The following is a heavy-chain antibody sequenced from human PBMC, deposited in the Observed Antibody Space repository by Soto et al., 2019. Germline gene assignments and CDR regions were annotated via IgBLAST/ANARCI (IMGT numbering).Heavy chain of an antibody. CDR1: GGSISSGGYY. V-gene: IGHV4-31*03. CDR2: IYYSGST. J-gene: IGHJ5*02. Sequence: SETLSLTCTVSGGSISSGGYYWSWIRQHPGKGLEWIGYIYYSGSTYYNPSLKSRVTISVDTSKNQFSLKLSSVTAADTAVYYCARDGSGLLWFGDFWFDPWGQGTLVTVSS. CDR3: ARDGSGLLWFGDFWFDP. D-gene: IGHD3-10*01.